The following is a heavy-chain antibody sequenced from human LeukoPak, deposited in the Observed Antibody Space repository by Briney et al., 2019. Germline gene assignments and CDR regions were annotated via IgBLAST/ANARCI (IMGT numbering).Heavy chain of an antibody. J-gene: IGHJ4*02. D-gene: IGHD6-19*01. Sequence: PGGSLRLSCAASGFTFSDYFMTWIRQAPGKGLELVSYISGSGSNKYYADSVKGRFTISRDNAKNSLYLQMNSLRVEDTAVYYCATSQSSVAGIVGDWGQGTLVTVSS. CDR3: ATSQSSVAGIVGD. CDR2: ISGSGSNK. CDR1: GFTFSDYF. V-gene: IGHV3-11*04.